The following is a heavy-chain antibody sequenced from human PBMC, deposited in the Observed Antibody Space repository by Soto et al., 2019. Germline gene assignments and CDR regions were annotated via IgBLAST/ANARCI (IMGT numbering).Heavy chain of an antibody. D-gene: IGHD3-3*01. CDR1: GYTFTSYD. CDR3: ARDYAYYDFGSGYSRDNWFDP. CDR2: MNPNSGNT. Sequence: QVQLVQSGAEVKKPGASVKVSCKASGYTFTSYDINWVRQATGQGLEWMGWMNPNSGNTGYAQKFQGRVTMTRNTSISTAYMELSSLRSEDTAVYYCARDYAYYDFGSGYSRDNWFDPWGQGTLVTVSS. V-gene: IGHV1-8*01. J-gene: IGHJ5*02.